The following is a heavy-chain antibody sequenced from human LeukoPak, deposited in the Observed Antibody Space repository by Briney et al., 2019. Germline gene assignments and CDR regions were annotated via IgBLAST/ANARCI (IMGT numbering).Heavy chain of an antibody. D-gene: IGHD4-17*01. V-gene: IGHV3-23*01. Sequence: GGFLRLSCAVSGFTFSSYAMSWVRQAPGRGLEWVSGISASGGSTYYADSVKGRFTIFRDNSKNTLNLQMNSLRAEDTAVYYCAKDPNGDYVGAFDMRGQGTLVTVSS. J-gene: IGHJ3*02. CDR3: AKDPNGDYVGAFDM. CDR2: ISASGGST. CDR1: GFTFSSYA.